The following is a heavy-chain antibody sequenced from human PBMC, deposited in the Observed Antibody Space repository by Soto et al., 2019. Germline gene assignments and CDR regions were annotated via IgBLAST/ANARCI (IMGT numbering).Heavy chain of an antibody. V-gene: IGHV3-33*07. CDR3: ARGPYYDFWSGYSRRSNPSSYYYMDV. Sequence: PGRSLRLSCAASGFTFSEYAMTWVRQAPGKGLEWVAVIWYDGSNKYYADSVKGRFTISRDNSKNTLYLQMNSLRAEDTAVYYCARGPYYDFWSGYSRRSNPSSYYYMDVWGKGTTVTVSS. CDR1: GFTFSEYA. CDR2: IWYDGSNK. D-gene: IGHD3-3*01. J-gene: IGHJ6*03.